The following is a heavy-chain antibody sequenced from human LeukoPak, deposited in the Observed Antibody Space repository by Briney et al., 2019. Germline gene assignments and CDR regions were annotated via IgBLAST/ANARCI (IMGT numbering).Heavy chain of an antibody. CDR2: IYYSGST. CDR3: ARDRLPDQWLPTSPHDAFDI. V-gene: IGHV4-39*02. CDR1: GGSISSSSYY. Sequence: PSETLSLTCTVSGGSISSSSYYWGWIRQPPGKGLEWIGSIYYSGSTYYNPSLKSRVTISVDTSKNQFSLKLSSVTAADTAVYYCARDRLPDQWLPTSPHDAFDIWGQGTMVTVSS. D-gene: IGHD5-12*01. J-gene: IGHJ3*02.